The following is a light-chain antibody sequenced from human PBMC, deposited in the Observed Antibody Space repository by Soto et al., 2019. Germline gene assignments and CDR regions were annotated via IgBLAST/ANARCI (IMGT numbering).Light chain of an antibody. Sequence: EMVMTQSPATLSVSPGDGATLSCRASQSVGSNLAWFQQKPGQAPRLLIYGASTRATGIPARFSGSGSGTEFTLTISSLQSEDFAVYYCQQYYNWLRTFGQGTKLEIK. V-gene: IGKV3-15*01. CDR2: GAS. CDR3: QQYYNWLRT. CDR1: QSVGSN. J-gene: IGKJ2*01.